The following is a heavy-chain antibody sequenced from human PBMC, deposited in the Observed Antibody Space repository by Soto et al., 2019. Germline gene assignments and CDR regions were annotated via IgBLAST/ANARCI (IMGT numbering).Heavy chain of an antibody. CDR3: ARVRGVYGDDAFGI. CDR2: INSDGSST. Sequence: EVQLVESGGGLVQPGGSLRLSCAASGFTFSSYWMHWVRQAPGKGLVWVSRINSDGSSTSYADSVKGRFTISRDNAKNTLYLQMNSLRAEDTAVYYCARVRGVYGDDAFGIWGQGTMVTVSS. D-gene: IGHD4-17*01. J-gene: IGHJ3*02. V-gene: IGHV3-74*01. CDR1: GFTFSSYW.